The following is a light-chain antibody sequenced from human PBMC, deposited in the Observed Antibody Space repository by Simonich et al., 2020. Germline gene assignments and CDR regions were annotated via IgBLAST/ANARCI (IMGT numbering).Light chain of an antibody. V-gene: IGKV4-1*01. J-gene: IGKJ5*01. CDR2: WAA. Sequence: DIVIPQSPDSLAVSLGERATLNCMSSQSVLYRSNNKNYLAWYLQKPGQPPKLLIYWAATLESGVPDRFSGCGAGTDCTLTISSRQAEDVAVYHCQQYYSTPITFGQGTRLEMK. CDR1: QSVLYRSNNKNY. CDR3: QQYYSTPIT.